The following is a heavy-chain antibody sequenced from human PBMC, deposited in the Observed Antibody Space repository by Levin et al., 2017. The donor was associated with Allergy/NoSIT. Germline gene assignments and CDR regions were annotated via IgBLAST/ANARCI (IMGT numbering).Heavy chain of an antibody. CDR3: ARDPVGAYFDY. J-gene: IGHJ4*02. V-gene: IGHV3-30*04. CDR1: GFTFSSYA. Sequence: GGSLRLSCAASGFTFSSYAMHWVRQAPGKGLEWVAVISYDGSNKYYADSVKGRFTISRDNSKNTLYLQMNSLRAEDTAVYYCARDPVGAYFDYWGQGTLVTVSS. D-gene: IGHD1-26*01. CDR2: ISYDGSNK.